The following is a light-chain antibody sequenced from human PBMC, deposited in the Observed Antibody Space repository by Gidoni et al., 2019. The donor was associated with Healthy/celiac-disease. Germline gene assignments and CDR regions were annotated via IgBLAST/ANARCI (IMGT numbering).Light chain of an antibody. CDR2: WAS. J-gene: IGKJ3*01. Sequence: DIVMTQSTDSLTVSLGERATINCMSSQSVLYSSNNKNYLAWYQQKPGQPPKLLIYWASTRASGVPDRFSGSGSGTDFTLTISSLQAEDVAVYYCQQYYTTPFTFGPGTKVNIK. CDR1: QSVLYSSNNKNY. V-gene: IGKV4-1*01. CDR3: QQYYTTPFT.